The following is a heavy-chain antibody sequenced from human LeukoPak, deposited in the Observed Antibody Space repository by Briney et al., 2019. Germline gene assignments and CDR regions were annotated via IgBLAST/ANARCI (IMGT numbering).Heavy chain of an antibody. CDR1: GFTFTNYA. CDR2: ISGSGDFT. CDR3: AASGSGMATIALDY. J-gene: IGHJ4*02. V-gene: IGHV3-23*01. Sequence: GGSLRLSCAASGFTFTNYAMSWVRQAPGKGLEWVADISGSGDFTYYADSVKGRFTISRDNSKNTLYLQMNSLRAEDTAVYYCAASGSGMATIALDYWGQGTLVTVSS. D-gene: IGHD5-24*01.